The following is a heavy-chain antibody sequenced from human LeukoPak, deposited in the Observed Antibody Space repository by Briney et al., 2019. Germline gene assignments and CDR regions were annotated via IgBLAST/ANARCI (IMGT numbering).Heavy chain of an antibody. J-gene: IGHJ4*02. CDR2: IYHSGST. V-gene: IGHV4-38-2*01. CDR3: ARIGYHDSSGYPDY. D-gene: IGHD3-22*01. CDR1: GYSIGSGYY. Sequence: SETLSLTCAVSGYSIGSGYYWGWIRQPPGKGLEWIGSIYHSGSTYYNPSLKSRVTISVDTSKNQFSLKLSSVTAADTAVYYCARIGYHDSSGYPDYWGQGTLVTVSS.